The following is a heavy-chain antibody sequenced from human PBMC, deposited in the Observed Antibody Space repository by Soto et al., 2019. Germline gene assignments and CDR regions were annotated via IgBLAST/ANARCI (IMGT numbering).Heavy chain of an antibody. CDR3: ARRPHLADNVELDY. J-gene: IGHJ4*02. Sequence: QVQLVQSGAEVKKPGASVTVSCKASGYTFTNYGINWVRQAPGQGLEWMGWISAYSGHTNYAQKLQDRVTMTTDTSTSTAYMELRSLRSDDTAVYYCARRPHLADNVELDYWGQGTLVIVSS. D-gene: IGHD6-19*01. CDR2: ISAYSGHT. CDR1: GYTFTNYG. V-gene: IGHV1-18*01.